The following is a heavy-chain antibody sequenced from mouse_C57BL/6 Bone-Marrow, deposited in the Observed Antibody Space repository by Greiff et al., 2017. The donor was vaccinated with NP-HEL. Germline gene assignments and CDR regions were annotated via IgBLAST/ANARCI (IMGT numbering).Heavy chain of an antibody. CDR3: ARYYYGSSSFAY. CDR1: GYTFTSYL. V-gene: IGHV1-72*01. Sequence: QVQLQQPGAELVKPGASVKLSCKASGYTFTSYLMHWVKQRPGRGLEWIGRIDPNSGGTKYNEKFKSKATLTVDKPSSAAYMQLNSLTSADSAVFYCARYYYGSSSFAYWGQGTTLTVSS. CDR2: IDPNSGGT. J-gene: IGHJ2*01. D-gene: IGHD1-1*01.